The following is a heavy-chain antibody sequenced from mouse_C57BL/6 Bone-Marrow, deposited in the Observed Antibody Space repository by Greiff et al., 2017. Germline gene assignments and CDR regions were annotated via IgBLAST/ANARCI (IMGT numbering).Heavy chain of an antibody. J-gene: IGHJ2*01. V-gene: IGHV2-4*01. CDR1: GFSLTSYG. D-gene: IGHD4-1*01. CDR2: FWSGGST. Sequence: QVQLQQSGPGLVQPSQSLSITCTVSGFSLTSYGVHWVRQPPGRGLGWLGEFWSGGSTDFNAAFISILSISKDNSKSQVFFKMNSLQADYTAIYYCAKTANWYYFDYWGQGTTLTVSS. CDR3: AKTANWYYFDY.